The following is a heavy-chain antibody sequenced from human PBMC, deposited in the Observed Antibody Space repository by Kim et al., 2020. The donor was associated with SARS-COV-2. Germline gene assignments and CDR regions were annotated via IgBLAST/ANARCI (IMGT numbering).Heavy chain of an antibody. CDR3: ASSSYDFWSGYSY. D-gene: IGHD3-3*01. V-gene: IGHV4-39*01. Sequence: STPSLKSRVTISVDTSKNQFSLKLSSVTAADTAVYYCASSSYDFWSGYSYWGQGTLVTVSS. J-gene: IGHJ4*02.